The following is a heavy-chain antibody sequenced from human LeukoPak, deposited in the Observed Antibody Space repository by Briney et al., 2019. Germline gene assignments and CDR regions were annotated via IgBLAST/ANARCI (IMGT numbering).Heavy chain of an antibody. CDR3: AREVDTAMVTFDAFDI. CDR1: GYTFTSYY. D-gene: IGHD5-18*01. J-gene: IGHJ3*02. Sequence: ASVKVSCKASGYTFTSYYMHWVRQAPGQGLEWMGIIDPSGGSTSYAQKFQGRVTMTRDTSTSTAYMELSSLRSEDTAVYYCAREVDTAMVTFDAFDIWGQGTMVTVSS. CDR2: IDPSGGST. V-gene: IGHV1-46*01.